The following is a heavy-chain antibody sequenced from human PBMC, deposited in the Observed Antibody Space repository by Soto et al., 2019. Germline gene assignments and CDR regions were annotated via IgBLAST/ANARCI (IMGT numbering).Heavy chain of an antibody. V-gene: IGHV3-7*03. J-gene: IGHJ4*02. Sequence: EVQLVESGGGLVQPGGSLRLFCTASGFTFSTYWMSWVRQAPGKGLGWVANIKEDGSEKYYVDSVKGRFSISRDNARSSLYLQMNSLRSEDTAVYYCVRVGRLGGYWGQGTQVTVSS. CDR3: VRVGRLGGY. CDR1: GFTFSTYW. CDR2: IKEDGSEK. D-gene: IGHD3-16*01.